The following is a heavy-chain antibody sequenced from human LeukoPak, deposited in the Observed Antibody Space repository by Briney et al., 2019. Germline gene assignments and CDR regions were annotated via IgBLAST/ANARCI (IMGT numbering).Heavy chain of an antibody. CDR3: ARTHFDSLGWFDP. CDR1: GGSMRSSNFY. V-gene: IGHV4-39*07. J-gene: IGHJ5*02. D-gene: IGHD3-9*01. CDR2: INYSGHT. Sequence: SETLSLTCTVSGGSMRSSNFYWAWIRQSPGKGLEWIGNINYSGHTYFNPSVKSRVTLSVDVSKNRFSLNLTSVTAADTALYFCARTHFDSLGWFDPWGQGIQVIVPS.